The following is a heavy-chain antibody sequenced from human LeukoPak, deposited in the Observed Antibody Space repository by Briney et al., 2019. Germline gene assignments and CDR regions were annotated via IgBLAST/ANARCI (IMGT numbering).Heavy chain of an antibody. J-gene: IGHJ4*02. Sequence: AGGSLRLSCAASGFTFSSYSMNWVRQAPGKGLEWVSSISSSSSYIYYADSVKGRFTISRDNAKNSLYLQMNSLRAEDTAVYYCAREEGQDYGGNLYWGQGTLVTVSS. D-gene: IGHD4-23*01. CDR3: AREEGQDYGGNLY. CDR2: ISSSSSYI. V-gene: IGHV3-21*01. CDR1: GFTFSSYS.